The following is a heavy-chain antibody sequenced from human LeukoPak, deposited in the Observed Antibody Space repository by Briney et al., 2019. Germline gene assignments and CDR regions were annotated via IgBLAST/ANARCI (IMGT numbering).Heavy chain of an antibody. Sequence: GGSPRLSCAASGFTFSSYAMSWVRQTPGKGLDWVSVIYTGGGTNYGDSVKGRFTISRDNSKNTLYLQMNSLRADDTAIYYCARGQAYCGADCYSDWGQGTLVTVSS. CDR3: ARGQAYCGADCYSD. D-gene: IGHD2-21*02. V-gene: IGHV3-66*01. J-gene: IGHJ4*02. CDR1: GFTFSSYA. CDR2: IYTGGGT.